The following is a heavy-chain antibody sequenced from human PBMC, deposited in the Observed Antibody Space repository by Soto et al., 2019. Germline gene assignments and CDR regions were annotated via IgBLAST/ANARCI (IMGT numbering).Heavy chain of an antibody. D-gene: IGHD3-10*01. V-gene: IGHV1-69*06. J-gene: IGHJ6*02. Sequence: SVKVSCKASGGTFSSYAISWVRQAPGQGLEWMGGIIPIFGTANYAQKFQGRVTITADKSTSTAYMELSSLRSEDTAVYYCARDTWFGELPLRGMDVWGQGTTVTVYS. CDR3: ARDTWFGELPLRGMDV. CDR1: GGTFSSYA. CDR2: IIPIFGTA.